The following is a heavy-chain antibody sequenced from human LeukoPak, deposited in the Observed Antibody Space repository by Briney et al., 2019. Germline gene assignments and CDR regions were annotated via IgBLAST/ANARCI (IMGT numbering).Heavy chain of an antibody. Sequence: SETLSLTGTVSGGSISSYYWSWIRQPPGKGLEWIGYIYYTGSTDYNPSLKSRVAISVDTSKNQFSLKLSSVTAADTAVYYCARGSKAAPGTFDYWGQGTLVTVSS. J-gene: IGHJ4*02. CDR1: GGSISSYY. D-gene: IGHD6-13*01. CDR3: ARGSKAAPGTFDY. CDR2: IYYTGST. V-gene: IGHV4-59*01.